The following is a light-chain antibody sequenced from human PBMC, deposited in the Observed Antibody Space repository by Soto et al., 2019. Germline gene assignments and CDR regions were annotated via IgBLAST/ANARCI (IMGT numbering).Light chain of an antibody. Sequence: DIQMTQSPSTLPASVGDRVTITCRASQSIRSWLAWYQQKPGKAPKLLIYKASRSESGVPSRFSGSGSGTEFPLTISILQPDDFATYYSQQYNSYPWTFGQGTRVDIK. CDR2: KAS. CDR3: QQYNSYPWT. J-gene: IGKJ1*01. V-gene: IGKV1-5*03. CDR1: QSIRSW.